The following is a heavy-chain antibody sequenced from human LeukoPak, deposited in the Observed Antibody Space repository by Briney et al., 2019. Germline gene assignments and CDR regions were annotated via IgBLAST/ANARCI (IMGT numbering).Heavy chain of an antibody. J-gene: IGHJ3*02. Sequence: PGGSLRLSCAASGFTFTSYAMHWVRQAPGKGLEWVAVIWYDGSNKYYADSVKGRFTISRDNSKNTLYLQMNSLRAEDTAVYYCAREGYPLPWDIWGQGTMVTVSS. CDR2: IWYDGSNK. D-gene: IGHD5-18*01. CDR1: GFTFTSYA. V-gene: IGHV3-33*08. CDR3: AREGYPLPWDI.